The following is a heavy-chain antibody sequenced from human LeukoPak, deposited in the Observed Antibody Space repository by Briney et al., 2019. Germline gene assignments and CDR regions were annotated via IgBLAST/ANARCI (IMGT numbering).Heavy chain of an antibody. Sequence: ASVKVSCKASGYTFTGYYMHWVRQAPGQGLEWMGWINPNSGGTNYAQKFQGRVTMTTDTSTSTAYMELRSLRSDDTAVYYCARDRGGGPYGSGPWDLLNWGQGTLVTVSS. CDR1: GYTFTGYY. CDR3: ARDRGGGPYGSGPWDLLN. V-gene: IGHV1-2*02. J-gene: IGHJ4*02. CDR2: INPNSGGT. D-gene: IGHD3-10*01.